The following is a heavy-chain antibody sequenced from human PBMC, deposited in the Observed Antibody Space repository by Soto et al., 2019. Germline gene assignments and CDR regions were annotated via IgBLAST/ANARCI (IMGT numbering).Heavy chain of an antibody. CDR1: GYTFTSYY. D-gene: IGHD2-15*01. J-gene: IGHJ3*02. Sequence: ASVKVSCKASGYTFTSYYMHCVRQAPGQGLEWMGIINPSGGSTSYAQKFQGRVTMTEDTSTDTAYMELSSLRSEDTAVYYCATERSVLPPSRYSDAFDIWGQGTMVTVSS. CDR3: ATERSVLPPSRYSDAFDI. CDR2: INPSGGST. V-gene: IGHV1-46*01.